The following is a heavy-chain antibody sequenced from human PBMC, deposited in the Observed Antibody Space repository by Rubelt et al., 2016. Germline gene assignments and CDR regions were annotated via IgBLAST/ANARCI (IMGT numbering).Heavy chain of an antibody. D-gene: IGHD2-15*01. J-gene: IGHJ4*02. CDR3: AKDRGDDSSGGFDY. V-gene: IGHV3-74*01. Sequence: QVPGKGLVWVSRINSDGSSTSYVDSVKGRFTISRDNAKNTLYLQMNSLRDEDTAVYYCAKDRGDDSSGGFDYWGQGTLVTVSS. CDR2: INSDGSST.